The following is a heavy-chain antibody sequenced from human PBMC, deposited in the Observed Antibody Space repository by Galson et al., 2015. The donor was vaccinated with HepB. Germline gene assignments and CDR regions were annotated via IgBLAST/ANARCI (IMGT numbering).Heavy chain of an antibody. Sequence: CAGSGFTFSGSAMHWVRQTSGKGLEWIGRIGSKANSYATAYAASVKGRFTISRDDSKNTAYMQMNSLKTEDTAVYYCTRLGDLSGYSSLWGQGTLVTVSS. D-gene: IGHD6-13*01. CDR2: IGSKANSYAT. J-gene: IGHJ4*02. CDR1: GFTFSGSA. V-gene: IGHV3-73*01. CDR3: TRLGDLSGYSSL.